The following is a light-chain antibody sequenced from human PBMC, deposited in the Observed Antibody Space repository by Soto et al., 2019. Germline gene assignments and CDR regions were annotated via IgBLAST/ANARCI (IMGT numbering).Light chain of an antibody. CDR1: SSNIGSNA. CDR3: AACDNSLYGSV. Sequence: QSVLTQPPSASGTPGQRVTISCSGSSSNIGSNAVNWYQHLPGTAPKLLIYGNDQRPSGVPDRFSGSKSGTSASLAISGLQSEDEADYYCAACDNSLYGSVFGGGTKLTVL. CDR2: GND. V-gene: IGLV1-44*01. J-gene: IGLJ3*02.